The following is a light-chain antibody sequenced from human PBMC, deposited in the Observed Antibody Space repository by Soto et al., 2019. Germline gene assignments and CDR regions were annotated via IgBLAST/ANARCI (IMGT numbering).Light chain of an antibody. J-gene: IGKJ4*01. CDR2: GAS. V-gene: IGKV3-20*01. Sequence: EVVLTQSPDTLSLSPGERATLSCRASQSISSSYLAWYQQKPGQAPRLLIYGASSRATGIPDRFSGSGSGTDFTLTISRLEPEDFAVYHCQQYGNSPPGLTFGGGTKV. CDR3: QQYGNSPPGLT. CDR1: QSISSSY.